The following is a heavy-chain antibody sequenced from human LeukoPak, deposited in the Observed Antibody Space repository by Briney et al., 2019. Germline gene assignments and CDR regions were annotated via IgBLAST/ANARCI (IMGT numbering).Heavy chain of an antibody. V-gene: IGHV3-21*01. CDR2: ISSSSSYI. CDR3: ARDDGLGSYVYFDY. J-gene: IGHJ4*02. D-gene: IGHD3-10*01. Sequence: GGSLRLSCAASGFTFSSYSMNWVRQAPGKGLEWVSSISSSSSYIYYADSVKGRFTISRDNAKNSLYLQMNSLRAEDTAVYYCARDDGLGSYVYFDYWGQGTLVTVSS. CDR1: GFTFSSYS.